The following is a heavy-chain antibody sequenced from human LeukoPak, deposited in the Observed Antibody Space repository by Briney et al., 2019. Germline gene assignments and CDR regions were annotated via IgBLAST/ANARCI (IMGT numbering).Heavy chain of an antibody. D-gene: IGHD5-18*01. J-gene: IGHJ6*03. CDR1: GGSISNYY. CDR2: IYYSGST. CDR3: ARDGYSYGNPGQTTEDRYYYYYYMDV. Sequence: SETLSLTCTVSGGSISNYYWGWIRQPPGKGLEWIGYIYYSGSTNYNPSLKSRVTISVDTSKNQFSLKLSSVTAADTAVYYCARDGYSYGNPGQTTEDRYYYYYYMDVWGKGTTVTVSS. V-gene: IGHV4-59*01.